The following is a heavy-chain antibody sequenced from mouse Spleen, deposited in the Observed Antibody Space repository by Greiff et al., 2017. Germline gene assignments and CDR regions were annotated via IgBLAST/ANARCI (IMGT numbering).Heavy chain of an antibody. CDR3: ARGANYYGSSCGFAY. J-gene: IGHJ3*01. CDR1: GFSLTSYG. Sequence: QVHLKQSGPGLVQPSQSLSITCTVSGFSLTSYGVHWVRQSPGKGLEWLGVIWSGGSTDYNAAFISRLSISKDNSKSQVFFKMNSLQADDTAIYYCARGANYYGSSCGFAYWGQGTLVTVSA. D-gene: IGHD1-1*01. V-gene: IGHV2-2*01. CDR2: IWSGGST.